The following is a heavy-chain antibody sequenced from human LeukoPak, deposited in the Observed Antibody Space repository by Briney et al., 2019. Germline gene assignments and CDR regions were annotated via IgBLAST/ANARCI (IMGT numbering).Heavy chain of an antibody. CDR1: GYTFTSYG. CDR2: ISAYNGNT. D-gene: IGHD6-13*01. J-gene: IGHJ6*03. Sequence: ASVNVSCKASGYTFTSYGISWVRQPPGQGLEWMGWISAYNGNTNYAQKLQGRVTMTTDTSTRTAYMELRSLRSDDTAVYYCARGRAAGVYYYYYYMDVWGKGTTVTVSS. CDR3: ARGRAAGVYYYYYYMDV. V-gene: IGHV1-18*01.